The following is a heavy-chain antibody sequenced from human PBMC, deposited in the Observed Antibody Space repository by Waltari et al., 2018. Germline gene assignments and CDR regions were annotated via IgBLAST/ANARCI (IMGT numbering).Heavy chain of an antibody. CDR3: AKDMGSGSCVDL. CDR1: GFTFSSYS. CDR2: MSSSSSYI. J-gene: IGHJ5*02. V-gene: IGHV3-21*01. D-gene: IGHD3-10*01. Sequence: EVQLVESGGGLVKPGGSLRLSCAASGFTFSSYSMNWVRQAPGKGLEWVSSMSSSSSYIYYADSVKGRFTISRDNAKNSLYLQMNSLRAEDTAVYYCAKDMGSGSCVDLWGQGTLVTVSS.